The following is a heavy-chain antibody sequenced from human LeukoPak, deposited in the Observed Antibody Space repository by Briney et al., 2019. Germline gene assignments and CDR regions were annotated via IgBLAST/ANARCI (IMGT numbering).Heavy chain of an antibody. D-gene: IGHD2-15*01. V-gene: IGHV3-30*04. CDR2: ISYDGSNK. J-gene: IGHJ4*02. Sequence: GGSRRLSCAASGFTFSSYAMHWVRKAPGKGLEWVAVISYDGSNKYYADSVKGRFTISRDNSKNTLYLQMNSLRAEDTAVYYCARSMVVAATDLDFDYWGQGTLVTVSS. CDR3: ARSMVVAATDLDFDY. CDR1: GFTFSSYA.